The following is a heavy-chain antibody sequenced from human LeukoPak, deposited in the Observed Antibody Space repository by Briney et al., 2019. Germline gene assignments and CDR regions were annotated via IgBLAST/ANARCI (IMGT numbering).Heavy chain of an antibody. CDR1: GYTFTTYG. CDR3: ARETYSNILTGTDY. J-gene: IGHJ4*02. V-gene: IGHV1-18*01. Sequence: ASVKVSCKASGYTFTTYGLSWVRQAPGQGLEWLGWISTYDDNIKYAQSLQGRLTLTIDTSTSTAYMELRRLTSDDTAVYYCARETYSNILTGTDYWGPGTLVNVSS. CDR2: ISTYDDNI. D-gene: IGHD3-9*01.